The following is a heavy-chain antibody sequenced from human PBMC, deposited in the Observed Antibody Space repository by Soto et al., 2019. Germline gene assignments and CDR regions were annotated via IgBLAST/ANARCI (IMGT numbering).Heavy chain of an antibody. D-gene: IGHD6-13*01. Sequence: ASVKVSCKASGFAFTSSAVQWVRQARGQRLEWIGWIVVGSGNTNYAQKFQERVTITRDMSTSTAYMELSSLRSEDTAVYYCAAAAADLIYYGMDVWGQGTTVTVSS. CDR1: GFAFTSSA. V-gene: IGHV1-58*01. CDR2: IVVGSGNT. CDR3: AAAAADLIYYGMDV. J-gene: IGHJ6*02.